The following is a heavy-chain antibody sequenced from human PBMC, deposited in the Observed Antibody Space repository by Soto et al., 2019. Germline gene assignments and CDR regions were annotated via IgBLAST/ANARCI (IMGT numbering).Heavy chain of an antibody. Sequence: SCKASGYTFTSYGISWVRQAPGKGLEYVAGVRYGGRAAYYVDSVKGRFTISRDNSKNTLYLQMNSLRAEDTAVYYCARDLAAAGTRVLGYYYYYYYMDVWGKGTTVTVSS. J-gene: IGHJ6*03. CDR3: ARDLAAAGTRVLGYYYYYYYMDV. CDR2: VRYGGRAA. V-gene: IGHV3-33*01. CDR1: GYTFTSYG. D-gene: IGHD6-13*01.